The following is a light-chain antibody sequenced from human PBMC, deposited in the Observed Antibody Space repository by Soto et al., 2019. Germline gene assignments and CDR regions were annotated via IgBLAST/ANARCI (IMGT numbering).Light chain of an antibody. Sequence: ESVLTQAPGTLSLSPGERATLSCRASQSVSSSYLAWYQQKPGQAPRLLIYGASSRATGIADRFSGSGSGTDFTLTSSRLEPEDFAVYYCQQYGSSPRFTFGPGTKVDI. V-gene: IGKV3-20*01. J-gene: IGKJ3*01. CDR2: GAS. CDR3: QQYGSSPRFT. CDR1: QSVSSSY.